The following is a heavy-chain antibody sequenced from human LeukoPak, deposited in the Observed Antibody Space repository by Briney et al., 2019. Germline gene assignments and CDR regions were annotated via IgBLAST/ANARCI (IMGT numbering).Heavy chain of an antibody. Sequence: SETLSLTCTVSGGSISSYYWSWIRQPPGKGLEWIGYIYYSGSTNYNPSLKSRVTISVDTSKNQFSLKLSSVTAADTAVYYCARGPGYSGYYHYYYGMDVWGQGTTVTVSS. CDR1: GGSISSYY. CDR3: ARGPGYSGYYHYYYGMDV. V-gene: IGHV4-59*01. J-gene: IGHJ6*02. CDR2: IYYSGST. D-gene: IGHD5-12*01.